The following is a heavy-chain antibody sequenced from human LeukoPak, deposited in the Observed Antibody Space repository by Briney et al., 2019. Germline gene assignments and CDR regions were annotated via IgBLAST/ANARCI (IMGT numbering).Heavy chain of an antibody. Sequence: GGSLRLSCAASGFTFSAFSMTWVRQAPGKGLEWVSSISSNGGTPYYADSVKGRFTISRDNSKNTLYLQMNSLRVEDTAVYYCARGALYQYYMDVWGNGTTVTVSS. J-gene: IGHJ6*03. D-gene: IGHD2-2*01. CDR2: ISSNGGTP. V-gene: IGHV3-23*01. CDR1: GFTFSAFS. CDR3: ARGALYQYYMDV.